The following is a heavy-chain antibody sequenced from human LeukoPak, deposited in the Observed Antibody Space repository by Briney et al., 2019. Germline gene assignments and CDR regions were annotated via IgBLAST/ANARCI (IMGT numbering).Heavy chain of an antibody. CDR1: GFTFSSYA. CDR2: IWYDGSNK. J-gene: IGHJ4*02. CDR3: ARVAFPFSSGRHYFDY. Sequence: GGSLRLSCAASGFTFSSYAMSWVRQAPGKGLEWVAVIWYDGSNKYYADSVKGRFTISRDNSKNTLYLQMNSLRAEDTAVYYCARVAFPFSSGRHYFDYWGQGTLVTVSS. D-gene: IGHD6-19*01. V-gene: IGHV3-33*08.